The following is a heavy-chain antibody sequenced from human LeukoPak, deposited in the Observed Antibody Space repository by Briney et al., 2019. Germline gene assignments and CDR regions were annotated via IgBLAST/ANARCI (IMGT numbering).Heavy chain of an antibody. D-gene: IGHD6-13*01. CDR2: IYYSGST. CDR1: GDSISSSYY. CDR3: ARQIIAADETYYFDY. J-gene: IGHJ4*02. Sequence: PSETLSLTCGVSGDSISSSYYWGWIRQPPGKGLEWIGNIYYSGSTYYNPSLKSRVTMSVDTSKNQLSLKLSSVTAADTAVYYCARQIIAADETYYFDYWGQGTLVTVPS. V-gene: IGHV4-39*01.